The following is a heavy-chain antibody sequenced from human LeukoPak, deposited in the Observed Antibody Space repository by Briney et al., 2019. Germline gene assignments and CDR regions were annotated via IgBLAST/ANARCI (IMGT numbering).Heavy chain of an antibody. D-gene: IGHD2-15*01. CDR3: ARDCSGGSCYFDY. J-gene: IGHJ4*02. V-gene: IGHV3-30*03. Sequence: GGSLRLSCAASGFTFSGYGMHWVRQAPGKGLEWVAVISSDGSNIYYADSVKGRFTISRDNAKNSLYLQMNSLRAEDTAVYYCARDCSGGSCYFDYWGQGTLVTVSS. CDR2: ISSDGSNI. CDR1: GFTFSGYG.